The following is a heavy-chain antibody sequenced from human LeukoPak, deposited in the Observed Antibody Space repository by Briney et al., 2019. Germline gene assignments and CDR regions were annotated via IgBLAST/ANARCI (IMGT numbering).Heavy chain of an antibody. CDR2: ISSSSSYI. J-gene: IGHJ4*02. V-gene: IGHV3-21*01. CDR3: ARDRAPSGSYGY. Sequence: GGSLRLSCAASGFTFSSYSMNWVRQAPGKGLEWVSSISSSSSYIYYADSVKGRFTISRDNAKNSLYLQMNSLRAEDTAVYYCARDRAPSGSYGYWGQGTLVTVSS. CDR1: GFTFSSYS. D-gene: IGHD1-26*01.